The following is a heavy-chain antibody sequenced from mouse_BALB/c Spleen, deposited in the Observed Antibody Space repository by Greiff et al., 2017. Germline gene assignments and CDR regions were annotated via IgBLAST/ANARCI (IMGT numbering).Heavy chain of an antibody. CDR3: VRHVGFAY. J-gene: IGHJ3*01. Sequence: EVKLVESGGGLVQPKGSLKLSCAASGFTFNTYAMNWVRQAPGKGLEWVARIRSKSNNYATYYADSVKDRFTISRDDSQSMLYLQMNNLKTEDTAMYYCVRHVGFAYWGQGTLVTVSA. CDR1: GFTFNTYA. CDR2: IRSKSNNYAT. V-gene: IGHV10-1*02.